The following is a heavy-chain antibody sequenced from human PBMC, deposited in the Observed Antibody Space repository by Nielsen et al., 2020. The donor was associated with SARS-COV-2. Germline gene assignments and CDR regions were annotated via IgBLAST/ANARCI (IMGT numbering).Heavy chain of an antibody. CDR1: GGTFSSYA. V-gene: IGHV1-69*04. Sequence: SVKVSCKASGGTFSSYAISWVRQAPGQGLEWMGRIIPILGIANYAQKFQGRVTITADKSTSTAYMELSSLRSEDTAVYYCASYMRLSSWYEIDYWGRGTLVTVSS. J-gene: IGHJ4*02. CDR3: ASYMRLSSWYEIDY. D-gene: IGHD6-13*01. CDR2: IIPILGIA.